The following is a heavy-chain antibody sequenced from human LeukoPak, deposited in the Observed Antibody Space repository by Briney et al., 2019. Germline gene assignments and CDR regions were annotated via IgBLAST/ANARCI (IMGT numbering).Heavy chain of an antibody. D-gene: IGHD6-19*01. J-gene: IGHJ6*03. CDR3: ARDLKQWLVQTSYYYYMDV. V-gene: IGHV1-69*05. CDR1: GGTFSSYA. CDR2: IIPIFGTA. Sequence: SVKVSCKASGGTFSSYAISWVRQAPGQGLEWMGRIIPIFGTANYAQKFQGRVTITTDESTSTAYMELSSLRSEDTAVYYCARDLKQWLVQTSYYYYMDVWGKGATVTVSS.